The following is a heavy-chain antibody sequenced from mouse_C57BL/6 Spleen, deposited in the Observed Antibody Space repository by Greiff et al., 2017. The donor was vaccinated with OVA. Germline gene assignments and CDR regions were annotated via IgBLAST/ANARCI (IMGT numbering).Heavy chain of an antibody. CDR3: ARREGTAGSYFDY. V-gene: IGHV1-52*01. CDR1: GYTFTSYW. D-gene: IGHD3-3*01. CDR2: IDPSDSET. J-gene: IGHJ2*01. Sequence: LQQPGAELVRPGSSVKLSCKASGYTFTSYWMHWVKQRPIQGLEWIGNIDPSDSETHYNQKFKDKATLTVDKSSSTAYMQLSSLTSEDSAVYYCARREGTAGSYFDYWGQGTTLTVSS.